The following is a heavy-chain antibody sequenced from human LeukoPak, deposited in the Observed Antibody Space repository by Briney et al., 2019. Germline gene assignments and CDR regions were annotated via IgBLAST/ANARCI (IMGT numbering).Heavy chain of an antibody. D-gene: IGHD6-19*01. Sequence: GGSLRLSCAASGFTFSSYAMHWVRQAPGKGLEWVAVISYDGSNKYYADSVKGRFTISRDNSKNTLYLQMNSLRAEDTAVYYCARETSGWYDYWGQGTLVTVSS. CDR3: ARETSGWYDY. J-gene: IGHJ4*02. CDR2: ISYDGSNK. V-gene: IGHV3-30*04. CDR1: GFTFSSYA.